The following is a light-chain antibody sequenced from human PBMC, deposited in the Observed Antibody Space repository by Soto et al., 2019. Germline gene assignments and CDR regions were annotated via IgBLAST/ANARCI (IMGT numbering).Light chain of an antibody. J-gene: IGKJ4*01. CDR2: GAS. V-gene: IGKV3D-15*01. Sequence: EIVMTQSPATLSVSPGERVTLSCRASQSVSSNLAWYQQKPSQAPRLLIYGASTRATGIPARFSGSGSGTEFTLTISSLQSEDFAVYYCQQYNNWPPTFGGGTKVEIK. CDR1: QSVSSN. CDR3: QQYNNWPPT.